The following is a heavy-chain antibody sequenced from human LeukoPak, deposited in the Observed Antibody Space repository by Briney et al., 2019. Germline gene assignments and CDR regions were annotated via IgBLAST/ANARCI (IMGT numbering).Heavy chain of an antibody. Sequence: PGGSLRLSCAASGFTFSDYYMSWVRQAPGEGLDWVAAIKPDGSEQYYVDSVKGRFTISRDNAKNSLFLQMNSLRAEDTALYYCARGEKSGVVYTNWLDSWGQGTLVPVSS. CDR1: GFTFSDYY. CDR3: ARGEKSGVVYTNWLDS. V-gene: IGHV3-7*01. J-gene: IGHJ5*01. CDR2: IKPDGSEQ. D-gene: IGHD2-8*02.